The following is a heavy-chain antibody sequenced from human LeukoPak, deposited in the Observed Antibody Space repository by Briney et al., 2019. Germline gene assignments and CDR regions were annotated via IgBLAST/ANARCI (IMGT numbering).Heavy chain of an antibody. CDR2: IRYDGSNK. J-gene: IGHJ4*02. CDR3: ANVRGGDAYTPFDY. CDR1: GFTFSSYG. Sequence: GGSLRLSCAASGFTFSSYGMHWVRQAPGKGLEWVAFIRYDGSNKYYADSVKGRFTISRDNSKNTLYPQMNSLRAEDTAVYYCANVRGGDAYTPFDYWGQGTLVTVSS. V-gene: IGHV3-30*02. D-gene: IGHD5-24*01.